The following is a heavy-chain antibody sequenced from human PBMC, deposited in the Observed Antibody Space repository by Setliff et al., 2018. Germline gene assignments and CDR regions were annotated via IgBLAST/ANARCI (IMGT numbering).Heavy chain of an antibody. D-gene: IGHD3-16*02. J-gene: IGHJ4*02. V-gene: IGHV3-21*01. CDR3: ARGKNFGDYVWGSYRYWSPNYYFGY. CDR2: ISSSSSYI. CDR1: GFTFSSYS. Sequence: PGGSLRLSCAASGFTFSSYSMNWVRQAPGKGLEWVSSISSSSSYIYYADSVKGRFTISRDNAKNSLYLQMNSLRAEDTAVYYCARGKNFGDYVWGSYRYWSPNYYFGYWGQGTLVTVSS.